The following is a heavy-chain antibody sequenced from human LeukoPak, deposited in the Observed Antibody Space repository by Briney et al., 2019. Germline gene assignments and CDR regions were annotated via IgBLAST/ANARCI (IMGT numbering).Heavy chain of an antibody. V-gene: IGHV3-7*03. CDR1: GFTFSNYW. CDR2: IKQDGSEK. Sequence: GGSLRLSCAASGFTFSNYWMSWVRQAPGKGLEWVANIKQDGSEKYYVDSVKGRFTIFRDDAKNSLYLQMNSLRAEDTAVYYYVSRFDYWGQGTLVTVSS. CDR3: VSRFDY. J-gene: IGHJ4*02.